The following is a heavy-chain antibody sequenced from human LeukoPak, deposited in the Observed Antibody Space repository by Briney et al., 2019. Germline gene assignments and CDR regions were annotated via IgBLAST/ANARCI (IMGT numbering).Heavy chain of an antibody. CDR3: ATYENWVAGDV. V-gene: IGHV3-53*01. J-gene: IGHJ6*02. CDR1: GFTVSSNY. Sequence: GGSLRLSCAASGFTVSSNYMSWVRQAPGKGLEWVSVIYSGGSTYYADSVKGRFTISRDNAKNSLFLQMNSLRVEDTAVYYCATYENWVAGDVWGQGTTVSVSS. CDR2: IYSGGST. D-gene: IGHD7-27*01.